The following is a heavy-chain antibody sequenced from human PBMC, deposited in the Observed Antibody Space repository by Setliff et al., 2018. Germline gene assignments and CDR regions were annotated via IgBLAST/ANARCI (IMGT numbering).Heavy chain of an antibody. V-gene: IGHV4-34*08. Sequence: LSCAASEFTFNSYTMNWVRQSPGKGLEWIGEIYHDGNTKFNPSVHYNPSLKSRVTISVDTSKNQFSLKLSSVTAADTAVYYCARGPEMAAIDYWGQGTLVTVSS. CDR2: IYHDGNT. CDR3: ARGPEMAAIDY. J-gene: IGHJ4*02. CDR1: EFTFNSYT. D-gene: IGHD3-10*01.